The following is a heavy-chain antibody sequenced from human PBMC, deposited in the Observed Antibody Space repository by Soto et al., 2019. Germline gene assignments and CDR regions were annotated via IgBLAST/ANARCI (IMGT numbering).Heavy chain of an antibody. CDR1: RGTFSSCA. D-gene: IGHD4-4*01. CDR3: AREEATVTRDIDYYYGMDV. Sequence: SVKATSKASRGTFSSCAISWVRQAPGQGLEWMGGIIPIFGTANYAQKFQGRVTITADESTSTAYMELSSLRSEDTAVYYCAREEATVTRDIDYYYGMDVWGQGTTVTVSS. V-gene: IGHV1-69*13. CDR2: IIPIFGTA. J-gene: IGHJ6*02.